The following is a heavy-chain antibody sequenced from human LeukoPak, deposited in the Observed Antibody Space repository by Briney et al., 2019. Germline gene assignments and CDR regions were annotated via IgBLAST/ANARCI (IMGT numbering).Heavy chain of an antibody. V-gene: IGHV1-18*01. CDR3: ARENLIIAAPGTVPYYFDY. CDR1: GYTFTIYG. Sequence: EASVTVCCKASGYTFTIYGISWVRQAPGQGLEWMGWISAYNGNTNYAQKLQGRVTMTTDTSTSTAYMELRSLRSDDTAVYYCARENLIIAAPGTVPYYFDYWGQGTLVTVSS. CDR2: ISAYNGNT. D-gene: IGHD6-13*01. J-gene: IGHJ4*02.